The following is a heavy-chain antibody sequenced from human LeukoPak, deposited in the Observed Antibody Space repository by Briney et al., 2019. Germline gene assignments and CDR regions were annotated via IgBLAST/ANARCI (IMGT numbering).Heavy chain of an antibody. J-gene: IGHJ4*02. CDR3: ARVYDSSGYYVDY. V-gene: IGHV1-2*06. CDR1: GYTFTGYY. Sequence: GASVKVSCKASGYTFTGYYMHWVRQAPGQGLEWMGRINPNSGGTNYAQKFQSRVTMTRDTSISTAYMELSRLRSDDTAVYYCARVYDSSGYYVDYWGQGTLVTVSS. CDR2: INPNSGGT. D-gene: IGHD3-22*01.